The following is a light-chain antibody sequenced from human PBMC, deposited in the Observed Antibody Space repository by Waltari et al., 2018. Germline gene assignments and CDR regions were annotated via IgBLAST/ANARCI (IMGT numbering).Light chain of an antibody. CDR1: QTINNW. V-gene: IGKV1-5*03. Sequence: DIQMTQSPSSLSASVGDRVTITCRASQTINNWLAWYQQKPGKAPKLLIYKASTLESVVPSRFSGSGSGTEFTLTISSLQPGDFATYYCQQFSSFPWTFGHGTKVEIK. CDR3: QQFSSFPWT. CDR2: KAS. J-gene: IGKJ1*01.